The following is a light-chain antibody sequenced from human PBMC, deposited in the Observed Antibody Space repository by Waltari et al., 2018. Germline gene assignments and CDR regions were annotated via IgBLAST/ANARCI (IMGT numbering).Light chain of an antibody. CDR3: QQSYIYPLT. V-gene: IGKV1-16*02. CDR1: QCINNY. Sequence: DIQMTQSPSSLSPSVGDRVTITCRASQCINNYLAWFQQKPGTAPKSLIYAASSLQSGVPSKFSGSGSGTDFTLTISSLQPEDFATYYCQQSYIYPLTFGGGTKVEIK. CDR2: AAS. J-gene: IGKJ4*01.